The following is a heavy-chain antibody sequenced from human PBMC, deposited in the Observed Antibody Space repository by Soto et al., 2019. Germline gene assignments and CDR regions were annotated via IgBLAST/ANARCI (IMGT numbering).Heavy chain of an antibody. CDR2: IWHDGTKT. CDR3: GSDDRARGAAADY. D-gene: IGHD6-13*01. Sequence: QVQLVESGGGVVQPGRSLRLSCAASGFIFSSHAMHWFRRPPGKGLEWVAEIWHDGTKTYYADSVKGRFTISRDSSKNTLYLDMNNLRAEGTAVYDGGSDDRARGAAADYGGQGTLVSVSS. CDR1: GFIFSSHA. J-gene: IGHJ4*02. V-gene: IGHV3-33*01.